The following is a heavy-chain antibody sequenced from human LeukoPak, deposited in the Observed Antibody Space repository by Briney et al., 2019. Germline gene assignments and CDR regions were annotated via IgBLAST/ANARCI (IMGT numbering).Heavy chain of an antibody. J-gene: IGHJ5*02. CDR1: GGSISSGGYS. D-gene: IGHD6-13*01. CDR2: IYHSGST. CDR3: ARAVAAAGVDP. V-gene: IGHV4-30-2*01. Sequence: SETLSLTCAVSGGSISSGGYSWSRIRQPPGKGLEWIGYIYHSGSTYYNPSLKSRVTISVDRSKNQFSLKLSSVTAADTAVYYCARAVAAAGVDPWGQGTLVTVSS.